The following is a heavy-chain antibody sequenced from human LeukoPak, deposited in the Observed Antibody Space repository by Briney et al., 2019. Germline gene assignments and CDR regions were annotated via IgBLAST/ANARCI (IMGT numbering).Heavy chain of an antibody. V-gene: IGHV1-69*04. CDR3: ARALSMDAFDI. Sequence: ASVKVSCKVSGYTLTELSMHWVRQAPGKGLEWMGRIIPILGIANYAQKFQGRVTITADKSTSTAYMELSSLRSEDTAVYYCARALSMDAFDIWGQGTMVTVSS. CDR2: IIPILGIA. J-gene: IGHJ3*02. CDR1: GYTLTELS. D-gene: IGHD3-16*02.